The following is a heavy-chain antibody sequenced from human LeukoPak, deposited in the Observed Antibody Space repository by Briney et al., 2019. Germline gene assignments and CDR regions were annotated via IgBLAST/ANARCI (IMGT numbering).Heavy chain of an antibody. CDR3: ARAGYTSGWDY. CDR1: GFTFSTYW. CDR2: IEQDGSEK. J-gene: IGHJ4*02. Sequence: GGSLRLSCTASGFTFSTYWMSWVRQAPGKGLEWVANIEQDGSEKYYVDSVKGRFTISRDNAENSLYLQMNCLRGEDTAVYFCARAGYTSGWDYWGQGTLVTVSS. D-gene: IGHD6-19*01. V-gene: IGHV3-7*01.